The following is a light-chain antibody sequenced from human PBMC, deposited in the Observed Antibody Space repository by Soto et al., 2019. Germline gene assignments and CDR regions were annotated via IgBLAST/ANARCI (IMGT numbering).Light chain of an antibody. V-gene: IGKV3-15*01. J-gene: IGKJ1*01. CDR3: QQYNSWPRT. CDR2: TTS. CDR1: QSVGVN. Sequence: EVVMTQSPATLSVSPGYRATFSSSASQSVGVNLACYQQKPGQAPSLLIYTTSTGASGVPARFSGSGSGTEFTLTINSLQTEDFGLYYCQQYNSWPRTFGQGTKVDIK.